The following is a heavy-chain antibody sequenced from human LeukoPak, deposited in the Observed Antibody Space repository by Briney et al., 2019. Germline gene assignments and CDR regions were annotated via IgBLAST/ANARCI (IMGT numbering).Heavy chain of an antibody. V-gene: IGHV4-4*02. D-gene: IGHD1-26*01. J-gene: IGHJ6*03. CDR3: ARRGATYYYYYMDV. Sequence: PSETLSLTCTVSGGSISSNYWWSWVRQPPGKGLEWIGEIYHSGSTNNNPSLKSRVTISIDKSKNQFSLKLTSVTAADTAVYYCARRGATYYYYYMDVWGKGTTVTVSS. CDR1: GGSISSNYW. CDR2: IYHSGST.